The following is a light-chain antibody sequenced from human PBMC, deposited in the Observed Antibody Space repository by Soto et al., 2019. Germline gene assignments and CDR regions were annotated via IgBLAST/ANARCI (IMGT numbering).Light chain of an antibody. CDR3: QQRSNWPPIT. V-gene: IGKV3-11*01. CDR1: QSISSTY. CDR2: DAS. Sequence: EIVLTQPPGTLSLSPGERATLSWRASQSISSTYLAWYQQNPGQAPRLLIYDASNRATGIPARFSGSGSGTDFTLTISSLEPEDFAVYYCQQRSNWPPITFGQGTRLEIK. J-gene: IGKJ5*01.